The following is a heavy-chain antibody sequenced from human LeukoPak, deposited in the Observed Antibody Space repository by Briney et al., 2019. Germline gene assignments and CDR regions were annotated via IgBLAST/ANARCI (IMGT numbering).Heavy chain of an antibody. D-gene: IGHD4-17*01. Sequence: SVKVSCKASGGTFSIYAISWVRQAPGQGLEWMGGIIPIFGTANYAQKFQGRVTITADESTSTAYMELSSLRSEDMAVYYCARATVTAPGYYYYGMDVWGQGTTVTVSS. CDR1: GGTFSIYA. J-gene: IGHJ6*02. V-gene: IGHV1-69*13. CDR3: ARATVTAPGYYYYGMDV. CDR2: IIPIFGTA.